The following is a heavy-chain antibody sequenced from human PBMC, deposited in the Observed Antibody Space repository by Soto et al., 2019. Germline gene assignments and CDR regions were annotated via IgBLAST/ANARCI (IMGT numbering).Heavy chain of an antibody. Sequence: LRESAPGRGKPPGALSLTCVASGGSTRSSNGWGWVRKPPGKGMEWMGEIIHSGTTNYNPSLKSRLSISVDKTKNHLSLKLSSVTAADTAVYYCATSRRSGYYYGVDYWGQGTLVTVSS. V-gene: IGHV4-4*03. CDR3: ATSRRSGYYYGVDY. J-gene: IGHJ4*02. D-gene: IGHD3-22*01. CDR2: IIHSGTT. CDR1: GGSTRSSNG.